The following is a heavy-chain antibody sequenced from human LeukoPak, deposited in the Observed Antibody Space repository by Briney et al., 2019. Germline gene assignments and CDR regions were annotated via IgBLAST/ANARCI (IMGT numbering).Heavy chain of an antibody. V-gene: IGHV3-30*02. CDR2: IRYDGSNK. Sequence: PVGCPCLSRAPSEFTSSSFGIHCVRQAAGHGLEWVSFIRYDGSNKYYADSVKGRFTISRENSKNTLYLQMNSLRAEDTAVYYCEKDGASMTYYYYYMDVWGKGNTVTISS. D-gene: IGHD2-2*01. CDR1: EFTSSSFG. CDR3: EKDGASMTYYYYYMDV. J-gene: IGHJ6*03.